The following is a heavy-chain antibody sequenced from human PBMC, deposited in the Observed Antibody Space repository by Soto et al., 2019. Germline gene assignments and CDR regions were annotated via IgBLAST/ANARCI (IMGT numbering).Heavy chain of an antibody. CDR1: GFTLSGYW. D-gene: IGHD5-18*01. J-gene: IGHJ6*02. Sequence: EVKLVESGGGLVQPGGSLRLSCAASGFTLSGYWMHWVRQVPGKGLVWVSRINSDGSSTSYADSAKGRFTISRDNAKNTLYLQMNSLRAEDTAVYYSVRRGYSYDNGMDVWGQGTTVTVSS. V-gene: IGHV3-74*01. CDR2: INSDGSST. CDR3: VRRGYSYDNGMDV.